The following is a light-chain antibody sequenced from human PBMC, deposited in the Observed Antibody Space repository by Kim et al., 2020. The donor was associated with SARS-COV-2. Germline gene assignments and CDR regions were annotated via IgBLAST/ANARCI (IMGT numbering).Light chain of an antibody. J-gene: IGLJ1*01. CDR2: AVS. CDR3: CSYAGTNPSKV. V-gene: IGLV2-11*01. Sequence: QSALTQPRSVSGSPGQSVTISCTGTSTDVGGYNYVSWYQHHPGKAPKLIIYAVSKRPPGVPDRFSGSKSGNTASLTISGLQAEDEADYYCCSYAGTNPSKVFGTGTKVTVL. CDR1: STDVGGYNY.